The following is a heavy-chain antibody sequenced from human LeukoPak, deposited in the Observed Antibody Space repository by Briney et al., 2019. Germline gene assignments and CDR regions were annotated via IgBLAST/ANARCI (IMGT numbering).Heavy chain of an antibody. D-gene: IGHD3-22*01. CDR3: ARYYDSTGSFDF. Sequence: SQTLSLTCAISGDSVSTNSATWNWIRRSPSRGLEWLGRTYYRSKWYDDYAVSVKSRITITPDTSKNQFSLQLNSVTPEDTAVYYCARYYDSTGSFDFWGQGTLVTVSS. V-gene: IGHV6-1*01. CDR1: GDSVSTNSAT. CDR2: TYYRSKWYD. J-gene: IGHJ4*02.